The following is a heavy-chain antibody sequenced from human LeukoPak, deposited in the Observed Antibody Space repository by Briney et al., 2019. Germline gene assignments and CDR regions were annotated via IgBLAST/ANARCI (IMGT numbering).Heavy chain of an antibody. CDR1: GGSISSSSYY. CDR3: ARVVVAATSWFDP. CDR2: IYYSGST. J-gene: IGHJ5*02. V-gene: IGHV4-39*07. D-gene: IGHD2-15*01. Sequence: SETLSLTCTVSGGSISSSSYYWVWIRQPPGRGLEWIGSIYYSGSTYYNPSLKSRVTISVDTSKNQFSLKLSSVTAADTAVYYCARVVVAATSWFDPWGQGTLVTVSS.